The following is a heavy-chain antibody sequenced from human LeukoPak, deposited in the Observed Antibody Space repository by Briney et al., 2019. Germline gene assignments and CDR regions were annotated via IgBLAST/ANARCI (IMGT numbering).Heavy chain of an antibody. CDR3: ARSSFPYSSSGDDY. D-gene: IGHD6-6*01. CDR2: ISAYNGNT. Sequence: ASVKVSCKASGYTFTSYGISWVRQAPGQGLEWMGWISAYNGNTNYAQKLQGRVTMTTDTSTNTAYMELRSLRSDDTAVYYCARSSFPYSSSGDDYWGQGTLVTVSS. J-gene: IGHJ4*02. V-gene: IGHV1-18*01. CDR1: GYTFTSYG.